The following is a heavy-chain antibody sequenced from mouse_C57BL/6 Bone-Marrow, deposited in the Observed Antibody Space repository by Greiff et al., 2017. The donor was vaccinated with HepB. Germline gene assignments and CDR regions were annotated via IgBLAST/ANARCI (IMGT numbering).Heavy chain of an antibody. CDR3: ARDDYGSLGYAMDY. J-gene: IGHJ4*01. Sequence: EVQVVESGGGLVKPGGSLKLSCAASGFTFSSYAMSWVRQTPEKRLEWVATISDGGSYTYYPDNVKGRFTISRDNAKNNLYLQMSHLKSEDTAMYYCARDDYGSLGYAMDYWGQGTSVTVSS. CDR2: ISDGGSYT. CDR1: GFTFSSYA. D-gene: IGHD2-4*01. V-gene: IGHV5-4*01.